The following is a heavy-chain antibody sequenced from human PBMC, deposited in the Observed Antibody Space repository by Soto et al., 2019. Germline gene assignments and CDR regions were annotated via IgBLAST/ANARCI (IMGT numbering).Heavy chain of an antibody. Sequence: LQTLSRTCAISGDSVSSYSAAWNWIRQSPSRGLEWLGRTYYRAKWYNDYAVSLKSRITINPDTSKNQFSLQLNSVTPEDTALYYCARGGYDSFTGHYKIDYWGQGMLVTVSS. CDR3: ARGGYDSFTGHYKIDY. CDR1: GDSVSSYSAA. J-gene: IGHJ4*02. CDR2: TYYRAKWYN. V-gene: IGHV6-1*01. D-gene: IGHD3-9*01.